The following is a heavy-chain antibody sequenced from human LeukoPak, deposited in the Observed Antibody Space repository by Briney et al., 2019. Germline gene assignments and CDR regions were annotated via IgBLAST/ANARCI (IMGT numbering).Heavy chain of an antibody. CDR1: GFIFGSLD. J-gene: IGHJ4*02. D-gene: IGHD4-23*01. V-gene: IGHV3-23*01. Sequence: PGGSLRLSCAASGFIFGSLDMGWVRQAPGKGLEWVSGISASGKNTFYADSVKSRFTISRDNSKNTVYLQMSSLRAEDTAIYYCAKDSVRSGGWFYFDNWGQGTLVSVSS. CDR2: ISASGKNT. CDR3: AKDSVRSGGWFYFDN.